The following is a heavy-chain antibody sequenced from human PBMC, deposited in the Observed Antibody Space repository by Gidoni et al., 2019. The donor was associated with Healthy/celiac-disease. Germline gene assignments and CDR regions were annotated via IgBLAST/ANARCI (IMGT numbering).Heavy chain of an antibody. CDR3: AKGPPYCISTSCYTYYGMDV. Sequence: EVQLLESGGGLVQPGGSLRLSCAASGFTFSSYAMSWVCQAPGKGLEWVSAISGSGGSTYYADSVKGRFTISRDNSKNTLYLQMNSLRAEDTVVYYCAKGPPYCISTSCYTYYGMDVWGQGTTVTVSS. CDR1: GFTFSSYA. D-gene: IGHD2-2*02. CDR2: ISGSGGST. V-gene: IGHV3-23*01. J-gene: IGHJ6*02.